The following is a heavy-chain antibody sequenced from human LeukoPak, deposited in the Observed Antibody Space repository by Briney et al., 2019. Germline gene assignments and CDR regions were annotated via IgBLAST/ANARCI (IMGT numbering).Heavy chain of an antibody. CDR1: GCNFNYFA. V-gene: IGHV3-23*01. CDR2: IGDSDSGG. D-gene: IGHD4-23*01. CDR3: SRIKYGGNSGHHFVY. Sequence: PGCSVRVSCSASGCNFNYFAMSWLRQAPGQRQDWVYSIGDSDSGGPYAHSVKGRFPISTDNSKNTVYLQLESLRVDDSAVYYCSRIKYGGNSGHHFVYWGQGTLVTVSS. J-gene: IGHJ4*02.